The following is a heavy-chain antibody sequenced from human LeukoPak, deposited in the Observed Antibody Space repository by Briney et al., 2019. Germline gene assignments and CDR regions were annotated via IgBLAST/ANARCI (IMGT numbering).Heavy chain of an antibody. CDR3: ARDQGENYDSSGYYPY. D-gene: IGHD3-22*01. V-gene: IGHV3-11*06. CDR1: GFTFSNYY. J-gene: IGHJ4*02. Sequence: GGSLRLSCADSGFTFSNYYMSWIRQAPGKRLEWVSYISGSSGSTNYADSVMGRLTISRDNGKNSLYLQMNSLRAEDTAVYYCARDQGENYDSSGYYPYWGQGTLVTVSS. CDR2: ISGSSGST.